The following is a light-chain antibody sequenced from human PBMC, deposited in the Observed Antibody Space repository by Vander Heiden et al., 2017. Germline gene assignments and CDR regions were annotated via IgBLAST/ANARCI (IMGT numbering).Light chain of an antibody. V-gene: IGLV3-1*01. CDR1: SLGDRY. CDR2: EDT. CDR3: QGWDSRNPYV. Sequence: SYELTQPSSVSVSPGQTATISCSGDSLGDRYVCWYQQKPGQSPILVIYEDTKRPSGIPERFSGSNSGNTATLTISGTQAMDEADYYCQGWDSRNPYVFGTGTKVTVL. J-gene: IGLJ1*01.